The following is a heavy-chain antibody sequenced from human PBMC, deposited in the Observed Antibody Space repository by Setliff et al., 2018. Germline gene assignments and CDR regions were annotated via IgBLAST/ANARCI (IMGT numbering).Heavy chain of an antibody. CDR3: ARYSSGWFFDY. CDR1: GFTFADYG. J-gene: IGHJ4*02. D-gene: IGHD6-19*01. CDR2: ISSSGSTI. V-gene: IGHV3-48*03. Sequence: GGSLRLSCVASGFTFADYGLNWVRQAPGKGLEWVSYISSSGSTIYYVDSVKGRFTIPRDNAKNSLYLQMNSLRAEDTAVYYCARYSSGWFFDYWGQGTPVTVSS.